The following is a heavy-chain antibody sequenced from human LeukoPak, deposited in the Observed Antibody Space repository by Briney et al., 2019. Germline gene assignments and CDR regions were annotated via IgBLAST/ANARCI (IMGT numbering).Heavy chain of an antibody. CDR2: INPSGGST. J-gene: IGHJ4*02. CDR3: ASQPMGGGPYY. Sequence: GASVKVSCKASGYTFTGYYMHWVRQAPGQGLEWMGIINPSGGSTSYAQKFQGRVTMTRDTSTSTVYMELSSLRSEDTAVYYCASQPMGGGPYYWGQGTLVTVSS. CDR1: GYTFTGYY. D-gene: IGHD3-10*01. V-gene: IGHV1-46*01.